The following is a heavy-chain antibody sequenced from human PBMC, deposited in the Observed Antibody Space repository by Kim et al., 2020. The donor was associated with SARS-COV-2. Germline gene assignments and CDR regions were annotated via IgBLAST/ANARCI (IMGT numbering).Heavy chain of an antibody. D-gene: IGHD6-19*01. CDR1: GGSISSYY. Sequence: SETLSLTCTVSGGSISSYYWSWIRQPPGKGLEWIGYIYYSGSTNYNPSLKSRVTISVDTSKNQFSLKLSSVTAADTAVYYRARHEKLSQYSSGWYHYYYGMDVWGQGTTVTVSS. CDR3: ARHEKLSQYSSGWYHYYYGMDV. CDR2: IYYSGST. V-gene: IGHV4-59*01. J-gene: IGHJ6*02.